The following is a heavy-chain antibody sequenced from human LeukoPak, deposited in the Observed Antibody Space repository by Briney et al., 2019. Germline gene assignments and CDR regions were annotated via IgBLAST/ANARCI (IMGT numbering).Heavy chain of an antibody. Sequence: ASVEVSCKASGYTFTSYYMHWVRQAPGQGHEWMGWINPNSGSTNYAQKFQGRVTMTRDTSISTAYVELSRLRSDDTAVYYCARYRYYDSSGTFDYWGQGTLVTVSS. CDR2: INPNSGST. J-gene: IGHJ4*02. V-gene: IGHV1-2*02. D-gene: IGHD3-22*01. CDR1: GYTFTSYY. CDR3: ARYRYYDSSGTFDY.